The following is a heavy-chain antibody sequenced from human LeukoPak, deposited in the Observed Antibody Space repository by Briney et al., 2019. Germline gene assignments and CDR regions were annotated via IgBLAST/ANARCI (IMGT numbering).Heavy chain of an antibody. V-gene: IGHV3-7*03. CDR3: VKDSPPRYSGSPPAY. D-gene: IGHD1-26*01. CDR2: INKDGGEK. J-gene: IGHJ4*02. CDR1: GFTFSAYA. Sequence: GGSLRLSCAASGFTFSAYAMSWVRQAPGKGLEWVANINKDGGEKYYVDSVKGRFTISRDNAKNSLYLQMNSLRADDTAVYYCVKDSPPRYSGSPPAYWGQGTLVTVSS.